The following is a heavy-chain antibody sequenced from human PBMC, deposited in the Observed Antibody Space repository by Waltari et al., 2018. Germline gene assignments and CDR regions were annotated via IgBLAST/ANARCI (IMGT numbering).Heavy chain of an antibody. D-gene: IGHD3-10*01. CDR2: IYSGGST. CDR3: ARDGYYGSGSYSDY. V-gene: IGHV3-53*01. Sequence: EVQLVESGGGLIQPGGSLRLSCAASGFTVSRNYMSWVRQAPGKGLEWVSVIYSGGSTYYADSVKGRFTISRDNSKNTLYLQMNSLRAEDTAVYYCARDGYYGSGSYSDYWGQGTLVTVSS. J-gene: IGHJ4*02. CDR1: GFTVSRNY.